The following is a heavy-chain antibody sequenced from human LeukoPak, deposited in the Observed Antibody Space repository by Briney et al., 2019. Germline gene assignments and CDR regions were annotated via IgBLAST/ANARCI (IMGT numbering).Heavy chain of an antibody. CDR3: ASSVGAGYYYYYMDV. Sequence: PSETLSLTCTVSGGSISSYYWSWIRQPPGEGLEWIGYIYYSGSTNYNPSLKSRVTISVDTSKNQFSLKLSSVTAADTAVYYCASSVGAGYYYYYMDVWGKGTTVTISS. CDR2: IYYSGST. J-gene: IGHJ6*03. CDR1: GGSISSYY. D-gene: IGHD1-26*01. V-gene: IGHV4-59*01.